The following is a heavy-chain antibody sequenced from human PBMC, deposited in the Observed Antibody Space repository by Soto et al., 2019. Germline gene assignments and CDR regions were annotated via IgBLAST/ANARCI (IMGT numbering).Heavy chain of an antibody. D-gene: IGHD2-8*01. CDR3: ARPGPCTNGVCYTFDY. V-gene: IGHV3-33*01. Sequence: PGGSLRLSCAASGFTFSSYGMHWVRQAPGKGLEWVAVIWYDGSNKYYADSVKGRSTISRDNSKNTLYLQMNSLRAEDTAVYYCARPGPCTNGVCYTFDYWGQGTLVTVSS. CDR2: IWYDGSNK. CDR1: GFTFSSYG. J-gene: IGHJ4*02.